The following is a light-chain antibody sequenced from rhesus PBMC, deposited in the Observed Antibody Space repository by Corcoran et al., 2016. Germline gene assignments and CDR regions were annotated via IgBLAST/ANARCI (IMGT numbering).Light chain of an antibody. CDR2: WAS. V-gene: IGKV4-1*01. CDR3: QQYYNSPLT. Sequence: DIVMTQSPDSLAVSLGERVTINCKSSQSLLYSSNNKNYLAWYQQKPGQAPKLLIYWASTRESGVPNRFSGRGAVTDFTLTISGLQAEDVAVYYCQQYYNSPLTFGGGTKVEIK. CDR1: QSLLYSSNNKNY. J-gene: IGKJ4*01.